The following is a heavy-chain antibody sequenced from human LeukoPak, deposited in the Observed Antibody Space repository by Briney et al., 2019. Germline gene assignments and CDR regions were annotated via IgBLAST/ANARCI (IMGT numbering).Heavy chain of an antibody. CDR1: GGSISSYY. CDR2: IHSTGSA. D-gene: IGHD5-18*01. CDR3: ARQCAGYSYGSGYYFDY. Sequence: SEGLLLTCTVPGGSISSYYWGWIRQPPGKVLEWIGYIHSTGSADYKPTLKSRVTISVDTSKNQYALKLWSVTAADTAVYYCARQCAGYSYGSGYYFDYWGEGTLVRVSS. V-gene: IGHV4-59*08. J-gene: IGHJ4*02.